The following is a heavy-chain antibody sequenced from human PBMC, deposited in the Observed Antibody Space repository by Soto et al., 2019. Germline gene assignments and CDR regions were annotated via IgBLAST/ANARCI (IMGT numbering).Heavy chain of an antibody. D-gene: IGHD6-19*01. CDR3: GRGGWYVDY. CDR1: GDSMSGNY. CDR2: IYYDGST. J-gene: IGHJ4*02. Sequence: PAGTLSLTCTFSGDSMSGNYWSWIRQPPGKGLEYIGYIYYDGSTNYNPSLKSRVTISIDTSKNNFSLKLTSVTAADTAVYFCGRGGWYVDYWGQGTLVTVSS. V-gene: IGHV4-59*01.